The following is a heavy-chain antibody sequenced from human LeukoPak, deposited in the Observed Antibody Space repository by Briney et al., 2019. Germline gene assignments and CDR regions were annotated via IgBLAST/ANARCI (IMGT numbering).Heavy chain of an antibody. D-gene: IGHD1-26*01. CDR2: IIPILGIA. CDR3: ARDRTSGSYSY. V-gene: IGHV1-69*04. Sequence: SVKASCKASGGTFSSYAISWVRQAPGQGLEWMGRIIPILGIANYAQKFQGRVTITADKSTSTAYMELSSLRSEDTAVYYCARDRTSGSYSYWGQGTLVTVSS. J-gene: IGHJ4*02. CDR1: GGTFSSYA.